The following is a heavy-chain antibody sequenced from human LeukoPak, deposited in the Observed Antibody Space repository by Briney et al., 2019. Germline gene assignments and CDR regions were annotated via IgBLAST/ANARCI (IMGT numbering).Heavy chain of an antibody. CDR2: IDYSGTT. D-gene: IGHD2-2*01. CDR3: GGGLGYCSSTRCPPDS. Sequence: SETLSLTCTVSGVSITGNDQFWGWLRQPPGKGLEWAGYIDYSGTTYYNPSLKGRVNRSRDTSKNQFSLNLNSVTAADTAFYYCGGGLGYCSSTRCPPDSWGQGTLVTVSS. J-gene: IGHJ5*01. V-gene: IGHV4-30-4*01. CDR1: GVSITGNDQF.